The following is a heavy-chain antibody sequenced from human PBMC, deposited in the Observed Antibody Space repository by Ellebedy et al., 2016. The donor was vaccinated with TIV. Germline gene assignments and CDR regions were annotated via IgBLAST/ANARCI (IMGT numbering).Heavy chain of an antibody. V-gene: IGHV3-48*03. CDR3: AKDLRAYYYGAGSPVGDCFDP. CDR1: GFTFSSYE. CDR2: ISSSGSTI. D-gene: IGHD3-10*01. J-gene: IGHJ5*02. Sequence: GGSLRLSCAASGFTFSSYEMNWVRQAPGKGLEWVSYISSSGSTIYYADSVKGRFTVSRDNLKSTLYLQMNKVRLEDRAVYYCAKDLRAYYYGAGSPVGDCFDPWGQGTLVTVSS.